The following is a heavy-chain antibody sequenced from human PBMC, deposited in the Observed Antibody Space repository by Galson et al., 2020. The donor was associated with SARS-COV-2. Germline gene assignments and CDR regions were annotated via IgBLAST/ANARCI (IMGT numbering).Heavy chain of an antibody. Sequence: GGSLRLSCAASGFTFSSYAMSWVRQAPGKGLEWVSAISGSGGSTYYADSVKGRCTISRDTSKNTLYLQMNSRRAEDTAVYYCAKENVLRYFDWLLSGYYFDYWGQGTLVTVSS. CDR2: ISGSGGST. CDR3: AKENVLRYFDWLLSGYYFDY. J-gene: IGHJ4*02. D-gene: IGHD3-9*01. V-gene: IGHV3-23*01. CDR1: GFTFSSYA.